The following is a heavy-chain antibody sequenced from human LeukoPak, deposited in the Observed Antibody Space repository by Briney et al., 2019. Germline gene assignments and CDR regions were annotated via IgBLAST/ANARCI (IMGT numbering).Heavy chain of an antibody. D-gene: IGHD6-19*01. V-gene: IGHV3-21*01. J-gene: IGHJ4*02. Sequence: GGSLRLSCAASGFTFSSYRMIWVRQAPGKGLEWVSSISSSSSYIYYADSVKGRFTISRDNAKNSLYLQMNSLRAEDTAVYYCARDPPARAVAGPGTPGYWGQGTLVTVSS. CDR1: GFTFSSYR. CDR2: ISSSSSYI. CDR3: ARDPPARAVAGPGTPGY.